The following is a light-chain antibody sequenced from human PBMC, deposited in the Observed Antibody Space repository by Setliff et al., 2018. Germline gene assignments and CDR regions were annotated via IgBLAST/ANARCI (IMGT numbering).Light chain of an antibody. J-gene: IGLJ1*01. CDR2: DVS. CDR1: SSDVGGYNY. Sequence: QSALTQPASVSGSPGQSITISCTGTSSDVGGYNYVSWYQQHPGKAPKLMIYDVSKRPSGVSNRFSGSKSGNTASPTISGLQAEDEADYYYSSYTSSSTFVFGTGTKVTVL. V-gene: IGLV2-14*01. CDR3: SSYTSSSTFV.